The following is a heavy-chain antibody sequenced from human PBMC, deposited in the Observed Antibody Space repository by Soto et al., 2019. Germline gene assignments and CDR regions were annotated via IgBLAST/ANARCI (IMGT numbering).Heavy chain of an antibody. Sequence: QVQRQQWGAGLLKPSETLSLTCAVYGGSFSGYYWSWIRQPPAKGLEWIGEINHSGSTNYNPSLKSRVTISVDTSKNQFSLKLSSVTAADTAVYYCARTRYCSGGSCYRLDYWGQGTLVTVSS. CDR1: GGSFSGYY. D-gene: IGHD2-15*01. CDR2: INHSGST. CDR3: ARTRYCSGGSCYRLDY. J-gene: IGHJ4*02. V-gene: IGHV4-34*01.